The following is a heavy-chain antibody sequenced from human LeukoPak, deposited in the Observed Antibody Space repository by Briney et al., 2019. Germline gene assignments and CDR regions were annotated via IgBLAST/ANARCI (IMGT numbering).Heavy chain of an antibody. CDR2: INHSGST. D-gene: IGHD6-19*01. CDR1: GGSFSGYY. J-gene: IGHJ4*02. CDR3: ARDQGIAVAGTLD. V-gene: IGHV4-34*01. Sequence: SETLSLTCVVYGGSFSGYYWSWIRQPPGKGLEWIGEINHSGSTNYNPSLKSRVTISVDTSKNQFSLKLSSVTAADTAVYYCARDQGIAVAGTLDWGQGTLVTVSS.